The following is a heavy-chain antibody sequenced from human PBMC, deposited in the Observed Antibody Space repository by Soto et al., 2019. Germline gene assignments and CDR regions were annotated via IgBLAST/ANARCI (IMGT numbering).Heavy chain of an antibody. CDR1: GGSVSSANYY. CDR2: IYNSGRT. CDR3: ARDSRYCTGGSCYPGACDI. J-gene: IGHJ3*02. Sequence: PSETLSLTCTVSGGSVSSANYYWSWIRQPPGKGLEWIGYIYNSGRTNYNPSLKSRVTISVDTSRNQFSLKLNSATAADTAVYYCARDSRYCTGGSCYPGACDIWGQGTMVTVSS. V-gene: IGHV4-61*01. D-gene: IGHD2-15*01.